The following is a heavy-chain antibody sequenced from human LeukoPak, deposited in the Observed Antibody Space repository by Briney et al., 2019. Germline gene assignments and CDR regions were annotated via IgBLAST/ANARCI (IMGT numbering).Heavy chain of an antibody. CDR2: IYYSGGT. Sequence: SETLSLTCTVSGDSISTGSYYWGWIRQPPGKGLEWIGSIYYSGGTYYNPSLKSRVTISVDTSKNQFSLKLSSVTAADTAVYYCAGAITTYYYDSSGFFDYWGQGTLVTVSS. CDR3: AGAITTYYYDSSGFFDY. J-gene: IGHJ4*02. V-gene: IGHV4-39*07. D-gene: IGHD3-22*01. CDR1: GDSISTGSYY.